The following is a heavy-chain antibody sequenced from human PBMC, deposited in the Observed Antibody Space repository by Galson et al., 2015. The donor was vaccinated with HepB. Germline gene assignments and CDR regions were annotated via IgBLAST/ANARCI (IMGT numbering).Heavy chain of an antibody. CDR3: AKDASTLLVGKSWTGVGIVDY. J-gene: IGHJ4*02. Sequence: SLRLSCAASGFTFSSYGMHWVRQAPGKGLEWVAVIWYDGSNKYYADSVKGRFTISRDNSKNTLYLQMNSLRAEDTAVYYCAKDASTLLVGKSWTGVGIVDYWGQGTLVTVSS. D-gene: IGHD3-10*01. V-gene: IGHV3-33*06. CDR1: GFTFSSYG. CDR2: IWYDGSNK.